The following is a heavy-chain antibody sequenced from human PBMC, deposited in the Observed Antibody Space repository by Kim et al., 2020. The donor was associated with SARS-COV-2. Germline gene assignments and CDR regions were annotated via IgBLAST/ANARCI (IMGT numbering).Heavy chain of an antibody. CDR3: GRGFCSGPNCYREGYY. Sequence: SETLSLTCTVSGASMSSGGHYWGWIRQPPGKGLEWIGSIYYGGRTYYNPSLRSRLTISIDISKSQLSLRLRSVTAADTAVYYCGRGFCSGPNCYREGYY. CDR2: IYYGGRT. J-gene: IGHJ6*01. CDR1: GASMSSGGHY. D-gene: IGHD2-2*01. V-gene: IGHV4-39*01.